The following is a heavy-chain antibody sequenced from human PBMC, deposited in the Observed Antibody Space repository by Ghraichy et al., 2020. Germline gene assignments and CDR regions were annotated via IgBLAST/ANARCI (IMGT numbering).Heavy chain of an antibody. V-gene: IGHV1-3*01. D-gene: IGHD2-2*01. CDR1: GYSFTTYS. CDR3: ARRTYCSSTSCHYFYYYMDV. J-gene: IGHJ6*03. Sequence: ASVKVSCKASGYSFTTYSIYWVRQAPGQRLEWMGWINAGNGNTKYSQKFQGRVTITRDTSARIVYMELSSLRSEDTAVYYCARRTYCSSTSCHYFYYYMDVWGRGTTVTVSS. CDR2: INAGNGNT.